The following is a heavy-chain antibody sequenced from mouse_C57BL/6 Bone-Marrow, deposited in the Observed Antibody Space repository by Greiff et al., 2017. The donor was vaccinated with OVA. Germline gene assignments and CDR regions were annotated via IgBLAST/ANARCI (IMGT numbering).Heavy chain of an antibody. D-gene: IGHD4-1*01. CDR1: GYTLTSYG. V-gene: IGHV1-81*01. CDR2: IYPRSGYT. Sequence: QVQLKESGAELARPGASVKLSCKASGYTLTSYGISWVKQRTGQGLEWIGEIYPRSGYTYYNEKFKGKATLTADKSSSTAYMELRRLTSEDSAVYFCALTQYFDVWGTGTTVTVSA. CDR3: ALTQYFDV. J-gene: IGHJ1*03.